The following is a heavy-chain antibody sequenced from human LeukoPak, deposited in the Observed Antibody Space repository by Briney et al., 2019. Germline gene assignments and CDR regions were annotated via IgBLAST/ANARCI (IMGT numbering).Heavy chain of an antibody. D-gene: IGHD5-18*01. V-gene: IGHV3-30*01. CDR2: ISYDGSYE. CDR3: ASATTAMVDY. J-gene: IGHJ4*02. Sequence: GRSLRLSCAASGFTFRSYAMHWVRQAPGKGLEWVAVISYDGSYENYADSVKGRFTISRDNSKSTLYLQMNSLRAEDTAVYFCASATTAMVDYWGQGTLVTVSS. CDR1: GFTFRSYA.